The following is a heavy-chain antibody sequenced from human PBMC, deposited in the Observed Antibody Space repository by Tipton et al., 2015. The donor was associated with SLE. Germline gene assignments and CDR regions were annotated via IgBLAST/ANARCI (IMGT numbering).Heavy chain of an antibody. J-gene: IGHJ3*02. D-gene: IGHD4-17*01. CDR3: ARGSPDSGDYEGPFEI. CDR2: INHSGST. Sequence: TLSLTCAVYGGSFSGYYWSWIRQPPGKGLEWIGEINHSGSTNYNPSLKSRVTISVDTSKNQFSLKVTSVTAADTAVYYCARGSPDSGDYEGPFEIWGQGTMVTVSS. CDR1: GGSFSGYY. V-gene: IGHV4-34*01.